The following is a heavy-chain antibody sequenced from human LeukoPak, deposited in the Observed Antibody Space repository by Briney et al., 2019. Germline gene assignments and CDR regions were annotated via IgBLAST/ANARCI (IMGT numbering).Heavy chain of an antibody. CDR3: ARDRVSGFWSPFDY. Sequence: ASVKVSCKASGYTFTSYAMHWVRQAPGQRLEWMGWINAGNGNTKYSQKLQGRVTMTTDTSTSTAYMELRSLRSDDTAVYYCARDRVSGFWSPFDYWGQGTLVTVSS. CDR1: GYTFTSYA. J-gene: IGHJ4*02. CDR2: INAGNGNT. V-gene: IGHV1-3*01. D-gene: IGHD3-3*01.